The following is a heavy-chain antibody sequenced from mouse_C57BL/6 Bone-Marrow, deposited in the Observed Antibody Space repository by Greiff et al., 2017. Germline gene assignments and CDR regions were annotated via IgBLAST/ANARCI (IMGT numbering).Heavy chain of an antibody. CDR2: IHPNSGST. CDR1: GYTFTSYW. Sequence: QVQLQQPGAELVKPGASVKLSCKASGYTFTSYWMHWVKQRPGQGLEWIGMIHPNSGSTNYNEKFKSKATLTVDKSSSTAYMQLSSLTSEDSAVDYCARSRWLLHWCAYWGQGTLVTVSA. V-gene: IGHV1-64*01. D-gene: IGHD2-3*01. J-gene: IGHJ3*01. CDR3: ARSRWLLHWCAY.